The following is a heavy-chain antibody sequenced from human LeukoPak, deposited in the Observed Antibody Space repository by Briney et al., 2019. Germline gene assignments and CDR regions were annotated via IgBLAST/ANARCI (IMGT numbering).Heavy chain of an antibody. CDR3: AKGEGDYDRSGPDY. Sequence: GGSLTLSCAASGFTFSSYGMHWVRQAPGKGLEWVAVISYDGSNKYYADSVKGRFTTSRDNSKNTLYLQINSLRAEDTSVYYCAKGEGDYDRSGPDYWGQGNLVTVSS. CDR1: GFTFSSYG. D-gene: IGHD3-22*01. V-gene: IGHV3-30*18. J-gene: IGHJ4*02. CDR2: ISYDGSNK.